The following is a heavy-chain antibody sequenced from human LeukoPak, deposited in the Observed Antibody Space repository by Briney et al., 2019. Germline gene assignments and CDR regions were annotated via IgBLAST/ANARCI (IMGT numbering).Heavy chain of an antibody. CDR3: TRDLCSSTSCYAPFVY. J-gene: IGHJ4*02. CDR2: IRSKAYGGTT. Sequence: GGSLRLSCTASGFTFSDYAMSWVRQAPGKGLEWVAFIRSKAYGGTTEYAASVKGRFTISRDDSKSIAYLQMNSLKTEDTAVYYCTRDLCSSTSCYAPFVYWGQGTLVTVSS. CDR1: GFTFSDYA. D-gene: IGHD2-2*01. V-gene: IGHV3-49*04.